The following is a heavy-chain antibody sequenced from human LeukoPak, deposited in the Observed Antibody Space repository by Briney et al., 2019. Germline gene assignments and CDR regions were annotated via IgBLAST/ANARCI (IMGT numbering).Heavy chain of an antibody. Sequence: SETLSLTCTVSGGSISSYYWSWIRQPPGKVLEWIGYIYYSGSTNYNPSLKSRVTISVDTSKNQFSLKLSSVTAADTAVYYCARAYYDSSGYYTPPAYYFDYWGQGTLVTVSS. D-gene: IGHD3-22*01. J-gene: IGHJ4*02. V-gene: IGHV4-59*01. CDR1: GGSISSYY. CDR2: IYYSGST. CDR3: ARAYYDSSGYYTPPAYYFDY.